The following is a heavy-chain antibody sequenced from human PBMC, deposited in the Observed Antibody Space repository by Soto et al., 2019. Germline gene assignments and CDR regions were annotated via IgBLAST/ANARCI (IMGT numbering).Heavy chain of an antibody. V-gene: IGHV4-59*08. CDR3: ARGRAPRYDFWSGYPYYYYYYMDV. Sequence: SETLSLTCTVSGGSISSYYWSWIRQPPGKGLEWIGYTYYSGSTNCNPPRKGRATIAVDTSKNQCSLKLSSVTAADTAVYYCARGRAPRYDFWSGYPYYYYYYMDVWGKGTTVTVSS. CDR1: GGSISSYY. CDR2: TYYSGST. J-gene: IGHJ6*03. D-gene: IGHD3-3*01.